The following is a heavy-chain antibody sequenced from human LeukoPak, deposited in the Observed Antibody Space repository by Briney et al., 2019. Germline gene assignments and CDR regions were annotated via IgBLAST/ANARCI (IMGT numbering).Heavy chain of an antibody. CDR3: ARLGYQLPIDY. J-gene: IGHJ4*02. CDR2: ISSSSSYI. D-gene: IGHD2-2*01. CDR1: GFTFSSYS. V-gene: IGHV3-21*01. Sequence: PGRSLRPSCAASGFTFSSYSMNWVRQAPGKGLEWVSSISSSSSYIYYADSVKGRFTISRDNAKNSLYLQMNSLRAEDTAVYYCARLGYQLPIDYWGQGTLVTVSS.